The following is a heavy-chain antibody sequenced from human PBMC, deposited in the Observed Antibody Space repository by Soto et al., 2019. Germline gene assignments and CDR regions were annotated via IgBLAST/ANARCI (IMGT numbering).Heavy chain of an antibody. Sequence: QVQLVQSGAEVKKPGSSVKVSCKASGGTFSSYAISWVRQAPGQGLEWMGGIIPIFGTADYTQKFQGRVTITADESTSTAYMELSSLRSEDTAVYYCALHYGSGSNYYYYGMDVWGQGTTVTVSS. CDR2: IIPIFGTA. CDR3: ALHYGSGSNYYYYGMDV. D-gene: IGHD3-10*01. CDR1: GGTFSSYA. J-gene: IGHJ6*02. V-gene: IGHV1-69*12.